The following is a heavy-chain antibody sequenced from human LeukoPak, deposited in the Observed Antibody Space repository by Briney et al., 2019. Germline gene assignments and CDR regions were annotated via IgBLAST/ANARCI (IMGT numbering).Heavy chain of an antibody. D-gene: IGHD3-10*01. V-gene: IGHV1-2*02. CDR3: ARGRLSMVRGAAEGDY. CDR1: GYTFTGYY. CDR2: INPNSGGT. J-gene: IGHJ4*02. Sequence: GASVKVSCKASGYTFTGYYMHWVRQAPGQGLEWMGWINPNSGGTNYAQKFQGRATMTRDTSISTAYMELSRLRSDDTAVYYCARGRLSMVRGAAEGDYWGQGTLVTVSS.